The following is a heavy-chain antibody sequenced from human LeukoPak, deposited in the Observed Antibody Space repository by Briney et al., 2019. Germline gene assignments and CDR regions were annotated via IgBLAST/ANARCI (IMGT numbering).Heavy chain of an antibody. D-gene: IGHD3-3*01. V-gene: IGHV3-23*01. Sequence: GGSLRLSCAASGFTFSSYSMNWVRQASGKGLEWVSAISGSSGHTYYADSVKGRFTISRDNSKNTLYLQMNSLRAEDTAVYYCAKVGFSEMEWLLYSDHWGQGTLVTVSS. CDR1: GFTFSSYS. CDR3: AKVGFSEMEWLLYSDH. CDR2: ISGSSGHT. J-gene: IGHJ4*02.